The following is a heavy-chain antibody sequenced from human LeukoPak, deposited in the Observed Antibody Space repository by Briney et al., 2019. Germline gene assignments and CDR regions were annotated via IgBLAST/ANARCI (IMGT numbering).Heavy chain of an antibody. Sequence: ASVKVSCKASGGTFSSYAIRWVRQAPGQGLEWMGRIIPIFGIANYAQKFQGRVTITADKSTSSAYMELSSLRSEDTAVYYRAQNYDLRLGELSFPYSGQGTLVTVSS. CDR1: GGTFSSYA. J-gene: IGHJ4*02. V-gene: IGHV1-69*04. CDR3: AQNYDLRLGELSFPY. D-gene: IGHD3-16*02. CDR2: IIPIFGIA.